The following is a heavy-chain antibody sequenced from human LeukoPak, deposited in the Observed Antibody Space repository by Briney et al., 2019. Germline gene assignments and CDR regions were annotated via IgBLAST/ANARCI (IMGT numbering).Heavy chain of an antibody. V-gene: IGHV1-24*01. J-gene: IGHJ4*02. D-gene: IGHD3-22*01. CDR2: FDPEDGET. CDR3: ATMYYYDSSGYLVFVDY. CDR1: GYTLTELS. Sequence: ASVKVSCKVSGYTLTELSMHWVRQAPGKGLDWMGGFDPEDGETIYAQKFQGRVTMTEDTSTDTAYMELSSLRSEDTAVYYCATMYYYDSSGYLVFVDYWGQGTLVTVSS.